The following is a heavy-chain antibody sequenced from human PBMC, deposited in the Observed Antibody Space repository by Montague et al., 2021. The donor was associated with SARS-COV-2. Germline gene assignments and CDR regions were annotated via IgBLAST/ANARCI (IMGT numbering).Heavy chain of an antibody. CDR1: GGFISSSSYY. D-gene: IGHD5-18*01. J-gene: IGHJ4*02. CDR2: IYYSGST. Sequence: SETLSLTCTVSGGFISSSSYYWGWIRQPPGKGLEWIRSIYYSGSTYYNASLKSRVTISVDTSKNQFSLKLTSVTAADTAVYYCARHGGHSYAHFAYWGQGTLVIVSS. CDR3: ARHGGHSYAHFAY. V-gene: IGHV4-39*01.